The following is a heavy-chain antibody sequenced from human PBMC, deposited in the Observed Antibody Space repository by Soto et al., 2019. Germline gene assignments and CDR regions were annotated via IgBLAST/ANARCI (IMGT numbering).Heavy chain of an antibody. CDR2: IYYSGST. V-gene: IGHV4-39*01. D-gene: IGHD3-9*01. CDR1: GGSISSSSYY. Sequence: PSETLSLTCTVSGGSISSSSYYWGWIRQPPGKGLEWIGSIYYSGSTYYNPSLKSRVTISVDTSKNQFSLKLSSVTAADTAVYYCARLRKETYYDILTGYRGVYYFDYWGQGTLVTVSS. J-gene: IGHJ4*02. CDR3: ARLRKETYYDILTGYRGVYYFDY.